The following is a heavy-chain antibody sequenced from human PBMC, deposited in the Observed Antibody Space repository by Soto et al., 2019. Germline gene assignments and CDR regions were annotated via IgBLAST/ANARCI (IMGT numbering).Heavy chain of an antibody. V-gene: IGHV1-69*01. D-gene: IGHD1-26*01. CDR1: GGTFISYA. Sequence: QVQLVQSGAEVKKPGSSVKVSCKASGGTFISYAISWVRQAPGQGLDWMGGIIPIFGTANYAQKFQGRVTITADESTSTDSMSLGRLRYEYPVVYYCAGEVGATRNWFEPWCQGTLVTVSS. CDR2: IIPIFGTA. J-gene: IGHJ5*02. CDR3: AGEVGATRNWFEP.